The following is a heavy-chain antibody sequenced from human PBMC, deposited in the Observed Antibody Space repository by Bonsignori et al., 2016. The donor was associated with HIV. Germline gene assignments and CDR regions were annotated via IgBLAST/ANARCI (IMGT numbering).Heavy chain of an antibody. D-gene: IGHD6-19*01. CDR1: GSTLTELC. J-gene: IGHJ4*02. CDR3: VTEEAQQWLLNAPPLDS. CDR2: YDPEEDRT. V-gene: IGHV1-24*01. Sequence: ASVKVSCKVSGSTLTELCIHWVRQAPGKGLEWMGGYDPEEDRTIYAQKFQGRVSMTEDTSTHTAYMELSSLRSEDTAVYYCVTEEAQQWLLNAPPLDSWGQGTLVTVSS.